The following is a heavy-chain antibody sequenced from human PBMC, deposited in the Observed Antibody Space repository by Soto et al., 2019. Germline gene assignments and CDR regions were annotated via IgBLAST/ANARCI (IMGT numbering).Heavy chain of an antibody. V-gene: IGHV4-39*01. CDR2: IYYSGST. CDR3: ARSRPQAAGILPYYYYGMDV. J-gene: IGHJ6*02. D-gene: IGHD6-13*01. CDR1: GGSISSSSYY. Sequence: QLQLQESGPGLVKPSETLSLTCTVSGGSISSSSYYWGWIRQPPGKGLEWIGSIYYSGSTYYNPSLKSRVTISVDTSKNQFSLKLSSVTAADTAVYYCARSRPQAAGILPYYYYGMDVWGQGTTVTVSS.